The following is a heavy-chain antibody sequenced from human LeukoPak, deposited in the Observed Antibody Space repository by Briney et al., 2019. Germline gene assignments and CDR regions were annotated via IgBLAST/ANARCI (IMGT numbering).Heavy chain of an antibody. D-gene: IGHD1-26*01. CDR2: IKEDGSEK. Sequence: PGGSLRLSCAASGFTFSSYSMNWVRQAPGKGLELVANIKEDGSEKYYVDSVKGRFTISRDNAKNSPYLQMNSLRAEDTAVYYCVYGGSYYVAWGQGTLVTVSS. V-gene: IGHV3-7*01. CDR1: GFTFSSYS. CDR3: VYGGSYYVA. J-gene: IGHJ5*02.